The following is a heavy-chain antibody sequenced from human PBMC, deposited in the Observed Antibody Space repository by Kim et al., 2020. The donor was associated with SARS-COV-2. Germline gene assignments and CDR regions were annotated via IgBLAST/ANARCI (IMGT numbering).Heavy chain of an antibody. D-gene: IGHD3-22*01. J-gene: IGHJ1*01. CDR3: ATANEYYDSSGYYYPQH. V-gene: IGHV3-11*06. Sequence: ETGRFTISGDNAKNSLYLQMNSLRAEDTAVYYCATANEYYDSSGYYYPQHWGQGTLVTVSS.